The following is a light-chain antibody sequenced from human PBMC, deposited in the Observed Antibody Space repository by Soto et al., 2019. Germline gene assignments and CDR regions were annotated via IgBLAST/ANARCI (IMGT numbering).Light chain of an antibody. CDR2: KAS. CDR1: QSISIW. CDR3: QQYNDLWT. J-gene: IGKJ1*01. Sequence: DIPMTQSPSTLSASVGDRVTITCRASQSISIWLAWYQQKSGKAPKLLIYKASSLESGVPSRFSGSGSGTEFTLTISSLQPDDFATYYCQQYNDLWTFGQGTKVEIK. V-gene: IGKV1-5*03.